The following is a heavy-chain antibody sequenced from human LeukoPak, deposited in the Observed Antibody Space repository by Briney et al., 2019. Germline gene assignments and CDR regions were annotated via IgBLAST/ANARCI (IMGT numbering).Heavy chain of an antibody. CDR1: GYTFTGYY. V-gene: IGHV1-2*02. J-gene: IGHJ6*02. Sequence: ASVKVSCKASGYTFTGYYMHWARQAPGQGLEWMGWINPNSGGTNYAQKLQGRVTMTTDTSTSTAYMELRSLRSDDTAVYYCAREVNTWSDYYYGMDVWGQGTTVTVSS. CDR2: INPNSGGT. CDR3: AREVNTWSDYYYGMDV. D-gene: IGHD2-8*01.